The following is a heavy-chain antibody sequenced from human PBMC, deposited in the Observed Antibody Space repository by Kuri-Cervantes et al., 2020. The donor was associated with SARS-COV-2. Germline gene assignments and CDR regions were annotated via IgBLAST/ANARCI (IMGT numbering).Heavy chain of an antibody. Sequence: SETLSLTCAVFGGSFSAYYWNWIRQLPGKGLECIGEINHSGSTNYNPSLNSRVTISVDTSKNQFSLKLSSVTAADTAVYYCAGAYGDNGLGFDYWGQGTLVTVSS. J-gene: IGHJ4*02. CDR3: AGAYGDNGLGFDY. CDR2: INHSGST. D-gene: IGHD4-17*01. CDR1: GGSFSAYY. V-gene: IGHV4-34*01.